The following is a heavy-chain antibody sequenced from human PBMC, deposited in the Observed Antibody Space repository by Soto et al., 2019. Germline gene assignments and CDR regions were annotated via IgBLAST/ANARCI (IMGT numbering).Heavy chain of an antibody. CDR3: ARDGFCGGAPACPDMDV. J-gene: IGHJ6*04. Sequence: SVKVSCKASGGTFSSYAISWVRQPPGRGLEWMGGIIPIFGTANYAQKFQGRVTITADESTSTAYMESRSLTSDDPVVYYCARDGFCGGAPACPDMDVWGKGTTVTVSS. D-gene: IGHD2-21*01. CDR1: GGTFSSYA. V-gene: IGHV1-69*13. CDR2: IIPIFGTA.